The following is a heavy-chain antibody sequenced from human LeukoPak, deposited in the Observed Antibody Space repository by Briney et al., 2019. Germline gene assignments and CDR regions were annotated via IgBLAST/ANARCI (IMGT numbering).Heavy chain of an antibody. D-gene: IGHD5-24*01. V-gene: IGHV3-30*03. CDR1: GFTFSSYG. Sequence: PGGSLRLSCAASGFTFSSYGMHWVRQAPGKGLEWVAVISYDGSNKYYADSVKGRFTISRDNSKNTLYLQMNSLRAEDTAVYYCARDPKMATIQYYFDYWGQGTLVTVSS. J-gene: IGHJ4*02. CDR3: ARDPKMATIQYYFDY. CDR2: ISYDGSNK.